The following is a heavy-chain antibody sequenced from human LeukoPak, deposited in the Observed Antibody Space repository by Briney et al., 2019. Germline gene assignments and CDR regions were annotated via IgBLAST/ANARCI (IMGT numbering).Heavy chain of an antibody. D-gene: IGHD2-21*02. CDR1: GFTFSGYG. CDR2: LSYDGSNK. CDR3: ARETLGVTAFDI. J-gene: IGHJ3*02. Sequence: GGSLRLSCAASGFTFSGYGMHWVRQAPGKGLEWVAVLSYDGSNKYYADSVKGRFTISRDNTKNSLYLQMNSLRAEDTAVYYCARETLGVTAFDIWGQGTMVTVSS. V-gene: IGHV3-30*03.